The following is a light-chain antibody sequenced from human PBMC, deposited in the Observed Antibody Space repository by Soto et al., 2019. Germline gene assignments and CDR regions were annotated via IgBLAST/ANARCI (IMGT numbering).Light chain of an antibody. V-gene: IGKV3-20*01. Sequence: EIVLTQSPGTLALSPGERATLSCRASQSVSSSYLAWYQQKPGQAPRLLIYGASSRATGIPDRFSGSGSGTDFTLTISRLEPEDFAVYYCQQYGSRATCGQGTKVELK. CDR2: GAS. CDR1: QSVSSSY. J-gene: IGKJ1*01. CDR3: QQYGSRAT.